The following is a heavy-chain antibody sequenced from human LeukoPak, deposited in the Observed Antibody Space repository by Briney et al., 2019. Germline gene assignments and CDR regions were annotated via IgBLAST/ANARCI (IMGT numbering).Heavy chain of an antibody. V-gene: IGHV4-31*03. D-gene: IGHD3-22*01. CDR3: SRGLDSRKLGC. CDR2: IHPSGML. J-gene: IGHJ4*02. CDR1: GASFNSDDQY. Sequence: SETLSLTCTVSGASFNSDDQYWNWIRQSPGKGLEWIGSIHPSGMLYNNPSLESRVTMSRDTSKNQFSLNLNSVTAADTAVYFCSRGLDSRKLGCWGQGILVTVSS.